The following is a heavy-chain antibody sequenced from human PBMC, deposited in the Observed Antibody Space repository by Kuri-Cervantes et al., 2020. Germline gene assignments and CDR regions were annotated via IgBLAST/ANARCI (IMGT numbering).Heavy chain of an antibody. Sequence: GESLKISCAASGFNVSTSYMSWVRQAPGKGLEWVSLIYPGGSTNYADSVKGRFTISRDSSKNTLYLQMNSLRAEDTGVYYCARGAPSDSWGQGTLVTVSS. V-gene: IGHV3-53*01. CDR3: ARGAPSDS. J-gene: IGHJ4*02. CDR2: IYPGGST. CDR1: GFNVSTSY.